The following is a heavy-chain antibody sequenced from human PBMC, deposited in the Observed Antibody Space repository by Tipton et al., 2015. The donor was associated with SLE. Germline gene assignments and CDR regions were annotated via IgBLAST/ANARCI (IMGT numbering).Heavy chain of an antibody. Sequence: TLSLTCTVSGGSISSYYWSWIRQPPGKGLEWIGYIYYSGSTNYNPSLKSRVTISVDTSKNQFSLKLSSVTAAGTAVYYCARRELIWFGESGWFDPWGQGTLVTVSS. CDR1: GGSISSYY. CDR3: ARRELIWFGESGWFDP. CDR2: IYYSGST. D-gene: IGHD3-10*01. J-gene: IGHJ5*02. V-gene: IGHV4-59*08.